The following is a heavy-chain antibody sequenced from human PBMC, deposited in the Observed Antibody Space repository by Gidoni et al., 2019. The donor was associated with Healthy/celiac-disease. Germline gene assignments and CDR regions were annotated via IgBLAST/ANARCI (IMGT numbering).Heavy chain of an antibody. V-gene: IGHV4-59*01. CDR3: ARSVGDFVVVPDDAFDI. CDR2: IYYSGST. CDR1: GCSISSYY. Sequence: QVQLQESGPGLVKPSETLSLTCTVSGCSISSYYWSWIRQPPGKGLEWIGYIYYSGSTNYNPSLKSRVTISVDTSKNQFSLKLSSVTAADTAVYYCARSVGDFVVVPDDAFDIWGQGTMVTVSS. J-gene: IGHJ3*02. D-gene: IGHD2-2*01.